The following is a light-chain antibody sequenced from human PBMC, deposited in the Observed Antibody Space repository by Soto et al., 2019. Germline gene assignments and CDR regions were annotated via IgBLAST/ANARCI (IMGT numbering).Light chain of an antibody. CDR1: NIGGKN. V-gene: IGLV3-9*01. Sequence: SYELTQPLSVSVALGQTASITCGGNNIGGKNVHWYQQKPGQAPVVVIYRDNNRPSGIPERFSGSNSGNTATLTISRAQAGDEADYYCQVWDSSTVVFGGMTQLTVL. CDR2: RDN. CDR3: QVWDSSTVV. J-gene: IGLJ2*01.